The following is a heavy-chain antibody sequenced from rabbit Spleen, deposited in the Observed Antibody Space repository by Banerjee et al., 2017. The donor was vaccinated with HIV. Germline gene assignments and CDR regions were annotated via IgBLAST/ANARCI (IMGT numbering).Heavy chain of an antibody. CDR2: IYPAIDGIT. CDR3: ARDLVSVIGWNFNL. D-gene: IGHD1-1*01. J-gene: IGHJ4*01. Sequence: QSLEESGGDLVKPGASLTLTCTASGFSFSTSYHMCWVRQAPGKGLEWIACIYPAIDGITHYASWAKGRFMMSRTSSTTVTLQMTSLTAADTATYFCARDLVSVIGWNFNLWGPGTLVTVS. V-gene: IGHV1S40*01. CDR1: GFSFSTSYH.